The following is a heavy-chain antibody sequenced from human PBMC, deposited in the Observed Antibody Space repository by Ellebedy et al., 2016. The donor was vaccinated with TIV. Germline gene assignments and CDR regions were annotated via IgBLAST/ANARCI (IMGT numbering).Heavy chain of an antibody. CDR2: MNPNSGNT. CDR1: GYTFTSYD. J-gene: IGHJ6*03. CDR3: ASETRVGAYYYYMDV. D-gene: IGHD1-26*01. V-gene: IGHV1-8*01. Sequence: ASVKVSXXASGYTFTSYDINWVRQATGQGLEWMGWMNPNSGNTGYAQKFQGRVTMTRNTSISTAYMELSSLRSEDTAVYYCASETRVGAYYYYMDVWGKGTTVTVSS.